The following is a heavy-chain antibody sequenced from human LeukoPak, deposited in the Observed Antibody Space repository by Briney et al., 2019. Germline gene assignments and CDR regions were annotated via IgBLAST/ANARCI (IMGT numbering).Heavy chain of an antibody. V-gene: IGHV1-2*02. Sequence: GASVKVSCKASGYSFTRYCMHWVRQAPGQGLEWMGRICPATGGTNYAQKFQGRVTMTTDTTVSTAYMELSGLKSDDTAVYYCASGLNSRSSSCWGQGTRVTVSS. CDR3: ASGLNSRSSSC. J-gene: IGHJ4*02. CDR1: GYSFTRYC. CDR2: ICPATGGT. D-gene: IGHD6-13*01.